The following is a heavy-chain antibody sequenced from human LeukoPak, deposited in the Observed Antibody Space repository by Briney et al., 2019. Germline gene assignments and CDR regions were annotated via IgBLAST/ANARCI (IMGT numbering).Heavy chain of an antibody. D-gene: IGHD6-6*01. CDR3: ARNVPSAARPNYYYYMDV. CDR1: GGTFSSYA. J-gene: IGHJ6*03. CDR2: IIPIFGTA. Sequence: GASVKVSCKASGGTFSSYAIGWVRQAPGQGLEWMGGIIPIFGTANYAQKFQGRFTITTDESTSTAYMELSSLRSEDTAVYYCARNVPSAARPNYYYYMDVWGKGTTVTVSS. V-gene: IGHV1-69*05.